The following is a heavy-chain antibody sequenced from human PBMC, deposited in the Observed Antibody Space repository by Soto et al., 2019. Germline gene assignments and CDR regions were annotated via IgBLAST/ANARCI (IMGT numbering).Heavy chain of an antibody. V-gene: IGHV3-15*07. CDR1: GFTFSNAW. CDR2: IKSKTDGGTT. Sequence: GGSLRLSCAASGFTFSNAWMNWVRQAPGKGLEWVGRIKSKTDGGTTDYAAPVKGRFTISRDDSKNTLYLQINSLKTEDTAVYYCTTAMTTVTYYYYYGMDVWGQGTTVTVSS. CDR3: TTAMTTVTYYYYYGMDV. J-gene: IGHJ6*02. D-gene: IGHD4-17*01.